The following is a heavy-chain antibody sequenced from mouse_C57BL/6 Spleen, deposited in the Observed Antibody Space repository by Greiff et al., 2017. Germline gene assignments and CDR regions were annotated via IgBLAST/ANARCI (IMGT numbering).Heavy chain of an antibody. CDR3: ARRTTVVAAYYFDY. Sequence: QVQLKQPGAELVRPGTSVKLSCKASGYTFTSYWMHWVKQRPGQGLEWIGVIDPSDSYTNYNQKFKGKATLTVDTSSSTAYMQLSSLTSEDSAVYYCARRTTVVAAYYFDYWGQGTTLTVSS. D-gene: IGHD1-1*01. V-gene: IGHV1-59*01. CDR2: IDPSDSYT. CDR1: GYTFTSYW. J-gene: IGHJ2*01.